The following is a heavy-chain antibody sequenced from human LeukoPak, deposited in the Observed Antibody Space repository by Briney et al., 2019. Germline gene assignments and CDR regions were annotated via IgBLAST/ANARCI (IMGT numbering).Heavy chain of an antibody. CDR3: AKEGGWGNWYFDL. V-gene: IGHV3-74*01. D-gene: IGHD3-16*01. J-gene: IGHJ2*01. Sequence: GGSLRLSCAPSGFIFSDYWFHWVRQTPGQGLVWVAAINRDGTGTSYADSVRGRFTVSRDNSKNIVYLEMNSPRDEDTAVYYCAKEGGWGNWYFDLWGRGTLVTVSS. CDR2: INRDGTGT. CDR1: GFIFSDYW.